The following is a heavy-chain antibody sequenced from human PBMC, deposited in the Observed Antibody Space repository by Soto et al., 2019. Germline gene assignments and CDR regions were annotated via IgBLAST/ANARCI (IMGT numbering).Heavy chain of an antibody. CDR2: ISAYNGNT. CDR1: GYTFTSYG. D-gene: IGHD2-2*01. V-gene: IGHV1-18*01. CDR3: ARGSIVVVPAANISHYYYYMDV. Sequence: QVQLVQSEAEVKKPGASVKVSCKASGYTFTSYGISWVRQAPGQGLEWMGWISAYNGNTKYAQKHQCRVTMTTDTSTSTAYMELRSLRSDDTAVYYGARGSIVVVPAANISHYYYYMDVWGTGTTVTVSS. J-gene: IGHJ6*03.